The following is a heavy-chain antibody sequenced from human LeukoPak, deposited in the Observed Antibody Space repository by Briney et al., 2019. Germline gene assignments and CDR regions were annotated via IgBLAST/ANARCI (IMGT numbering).Heavy chain of an antibody. V-gene: IGHV3-30*04. J-gene: IGHJ4*02. Sequence: GGSLRLSCAASGFTFSNFAMHWVRQAPGKGLEWVAVISYDGSYKSYADSVKGRFTISRDHSYNTLSLQMNSLRAEDTAVYYCAKDRNDDSSGWGQGTLVTVSS. CDR1: GFTFSNFA. CDR2: ISYDGSYK. D-gene: IGHD3-22*01. CDR3: AKDRNDDSSG.